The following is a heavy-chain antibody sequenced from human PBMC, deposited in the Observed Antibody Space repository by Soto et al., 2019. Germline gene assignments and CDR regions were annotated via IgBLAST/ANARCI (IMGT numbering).Heavy chain of an antibody. CDR3: ANSPTTLTTGFDF. Sequence: PGGSLRLSCVASGFTFSNYAMHWVRQAPGKGLGWVAVISSDGSEKYYLDSVRDRFTISRDNSKNTLYLQMNNLRPEDTAMYYCANSPTTLTTGFDFWGQGALVTVSS. CDR1: GFTFSNYA. V-gene: IGHV3-30*18. CDR2: ISSDGSEK. J-gene: IGHJ4*02. D-gene: IGHD4-17*01.